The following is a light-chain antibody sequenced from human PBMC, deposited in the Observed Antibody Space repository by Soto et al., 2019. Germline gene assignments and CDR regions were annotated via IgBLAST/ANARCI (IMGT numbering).Light chain of an antibody. CDR1: QSISSW. J-gene: IGKJ2*01. Sequence: DIQMTQSSSTLSASVGDRVTITCRASQSISSWLAWYQQKPGKAPKLLIYDASSLESGVPSRFSGSGSGTEFTLTISSLQPDDFATYYCQQYNSYSLTFGQGTKLEIK. CDR2: DAS. CDR3: QQYNSYSLT. V-gene: IGKV1-5*01.